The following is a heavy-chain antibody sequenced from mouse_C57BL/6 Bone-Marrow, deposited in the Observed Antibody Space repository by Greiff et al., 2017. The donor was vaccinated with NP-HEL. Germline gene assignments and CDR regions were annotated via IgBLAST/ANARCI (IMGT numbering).Heavy chain of an antibody. Sequence: VQLQQSGAELARPGASVKMSCKASGYTFTSYTMHWVKQRPGQGLEWIGYINPSSGYTKYNQKFKDKATLTADKSSSTAYMQLSSLTSEDSAVYYCARWLLRWLDYWGQGTSVTVSS. V-gene: IGHV1-4*01. CDR1: GYTFTSYT. CDR3: ARWLLRWLDY. D-gene: IGHD2-3*01. CDR2: INPSSGYT. J-gene: IGHJ4*01.